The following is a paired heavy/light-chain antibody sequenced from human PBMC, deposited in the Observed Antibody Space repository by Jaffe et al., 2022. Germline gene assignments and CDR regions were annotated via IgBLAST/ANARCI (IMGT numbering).Heavy chain of an antibody. D-gene: IGHD6-19*01. CDR1: GGSISSDNYY. J-gene: IGHJ4*02. Sequence: QLQLQESGPGLVKPSETLSLTCTVSGGSISSDNYYWGWIRQPPGKGLEWIGSIYYGVSTYFNPSLKSRVTIFVDTSKNQFSLKLSSVTAADTAVYYCARRFSSGWYGNYFDYWGQGTLVTVSS. CDR2: IYYGVST. CDR3: ARRFSSGWYGNYFDY. V-gene: IGHV4-39*01.
Light chain of an antibody. CDR3: GTWDSSLSAVL. J-gene: IGLJ2*01. Sequence: QSVLTQPPSVSAAPGQKVTISCSGSSSNIGNNYVSWYQQFPGTAPKLLIYENNKRPSGIPDRFSGSKSGTSATLGITGLQTGDEADYYCGTWDSSLSAVLFGGGTKLTVL. CDR1: SSNIGNNY. CDR2: ENN. V-gene: IGLV1-51*02.